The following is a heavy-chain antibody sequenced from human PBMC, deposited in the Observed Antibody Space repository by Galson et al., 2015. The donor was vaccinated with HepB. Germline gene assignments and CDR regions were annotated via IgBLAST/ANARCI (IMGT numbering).Heavy chain of an antibody. Sequence: SVKVSCKASGFTFTSYDINWVRQATGQGPEWMGWMSPKSGNTGYAQKFKGRVTMTWDTSTSTAYVELSRLRSEDTAVYYCARGPAGYDSSGYFDFWGQGTLVTVSS. CDR2: MSPKSGNT. CDR3: ARGPAGYDSSGYFDF. D-gene: IGHD3-22*01. V-gene: IGHV1-8*01. J-gene: IGHJ4*02. CDR1: GFTFTSYD.